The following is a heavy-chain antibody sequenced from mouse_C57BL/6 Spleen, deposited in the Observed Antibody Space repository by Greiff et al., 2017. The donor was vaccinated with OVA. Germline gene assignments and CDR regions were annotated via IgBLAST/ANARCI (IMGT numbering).Heavy chain of an antibody. CDR1: GFTFSSYA. Sequence: EVMLVESGEGLVKPGGSLKLSCAASGFTFSSYAMSWVRQTPEKRLEWVAYISSGGDYIYYADTVKGRFTISRDNARNTLYLQMSSLKSEDTAMYYCTREGIYYGNYFDYWGQGTTLTVSS. J-gene: IGHJ2*01. D-gene: IGHD2-1*01. CDR2: ISSGGDYI. CDR3: TREGIYYGNYFDY. V-gene: IGHV5-9-1*02.